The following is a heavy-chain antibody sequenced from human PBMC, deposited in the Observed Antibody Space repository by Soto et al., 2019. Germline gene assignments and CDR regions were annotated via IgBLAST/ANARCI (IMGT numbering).Heavy chain of an antibody. CDR2: IYHSGST. CDR1: GGSISSGGYA. Sequence: LSVKSAESGGSISSGGYAWGWIRQPPGKGLEWIGYIYHSGSTYYNPSLKSRVTISVDRSKNQFSLKLSSVTAADKAVYYCARTTRRIGYFDYWGQGTLVTVSA. J-gene: IGHJ4*02. V-gene: IGHV4-30-2*01. CDR3: ARTTRRIGYFDY. D-gene: IGHD1-1*01.